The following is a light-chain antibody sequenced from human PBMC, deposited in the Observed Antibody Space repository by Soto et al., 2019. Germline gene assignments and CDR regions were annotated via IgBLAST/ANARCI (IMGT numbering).Light chain of an antibody. V-gene: IGLV2-14*01. CDR1: SSDVGGYNY. J-gene: IGLJ2*01. Sequence: QSVRTQPASVSGSPGQSITISCTGSSSDVGGYNYVSWYQQHPGKAPKLMIYEVSNRPSGISNRFSGSKSGNTASLTLSGLQAEDEADYYCSSYTSSSTLVFGGGTQLTVL. CDR3: SSYTSSSTLV. CDR2: EVS.